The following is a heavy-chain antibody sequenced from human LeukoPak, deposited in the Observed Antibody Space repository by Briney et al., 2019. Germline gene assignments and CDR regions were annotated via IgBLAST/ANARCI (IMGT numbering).Heavy chain of an antibody. CDR2: ISYSGST. V-gene: IGHV4-59*01. D-gene: IGHD3-9*01. CDR1: GGSISSYY. CDR3: ARADYDILSIDY. J-gene: IGHJ4*02. Sequence: SETLSLTCTVSGGSISSYYWSWIRQPPGKGLEWIGYISYSGSTDYNPSLKSRVTISVDTSKNQFSLKLSSVTAADTAVYYCARADYDILSIDYWGQGTLVTVSS.